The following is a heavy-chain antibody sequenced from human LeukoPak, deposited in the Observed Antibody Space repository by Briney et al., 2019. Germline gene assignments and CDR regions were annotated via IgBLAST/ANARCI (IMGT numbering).Heavy chain of an antibody. CDR2: INPNSGGT. D-gene: IGHD3-3*01. Sequence: ASVKVSCKASGYTFTGYYMHWVRQAPGQGLEWMGRINPNSGGTNYAQKFQGRVTMTRDTSISTAYMELSRLRSDDTAVYYCASLSTPTIFGVVNFDYWGQGTLVTVSP. CDR3: ASLSTPTIFGVVNFDY. J-gene: IGHJ4*02. V-gene: IGHV1-2*06. CDR1: GYTFTGYY.